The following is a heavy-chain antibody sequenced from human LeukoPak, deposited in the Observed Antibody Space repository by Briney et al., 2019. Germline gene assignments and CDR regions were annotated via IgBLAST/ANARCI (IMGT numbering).Heavy chain of an antibody. J-gene: IGHJ4*02. CDR1: GDSVSGISFY. D-gene: IGHD3-22*01. CDR2: IQYSGRT. V-gene: IGHV4-61*01. Sequence: SETLSLTCTVSGDSVSGISFYWSWIRQPPGKGLQYIVYIQYSGRTNYNPSLKSRVTISVDTSKNQFSLKLSSVTAADTAVYYCARYYDSSGYWSTPLFDSWGQGTLVTVSS. CDR3: ARYYDSSGYWSTPLFDS.